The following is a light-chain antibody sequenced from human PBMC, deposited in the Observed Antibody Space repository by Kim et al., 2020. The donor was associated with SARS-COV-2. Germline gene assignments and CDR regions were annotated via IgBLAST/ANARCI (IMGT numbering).Light chain of an antibody. Sequence: DIQMTQSPSAMSASVGDKVTITCRASQGISNYLAWFQQKPGKVPKRLIYGASSLESGVPSRFSGSGSGTEFTLTITSLQPEDFATYYCLQHDSYPFTFSQGTKLEI. J-gene: IGKJ2*01. CDR2: GAS. V-gene: IGKV1-17*03. CDR3: LQHDSYPFT. CDR1: QGISNY.